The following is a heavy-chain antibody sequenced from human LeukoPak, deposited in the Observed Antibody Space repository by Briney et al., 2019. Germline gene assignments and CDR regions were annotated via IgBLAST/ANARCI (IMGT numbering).Heavy chain of an antibody. CDR1: GGSINSGSHY. Sequence: PSETLSLTCTVSGGSINSGSHYWSWIRQPAGKGLECIGRIYPSGGTTNYNPSLKSRVTISVDTSKNQFSLKLTSVTAADTAVYYCAKVMTMVVHVFDIWGQGTMVTVSS. CDR3: AKVMTMVVHVFDI. D-gene: IGHD4/OR15-4a*01. V-gene: IGHV4-61*02. CDR2: IYPSGGTT. J-gene: IGHJ3*02.